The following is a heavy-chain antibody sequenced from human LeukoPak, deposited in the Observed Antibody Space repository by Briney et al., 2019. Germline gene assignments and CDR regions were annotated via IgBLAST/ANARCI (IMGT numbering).Heavy chain of an antibody. V-gene: IGHV3-9*03. Sequence: GGSLRLSCAASGFTFDDYAMHWVRQAPGKGLEWVSGISWNSGSIGYADSVKGRFTISRDNAKNSLYLQMNSLRAEDMALYYCAKDRLWFGELLGPFDYWGQGTLVTVSS. CDR3: AKDRLWFGELLGPFDY. J-gene: IGHJ4*02. CDR1: GFTFDDYA. CDR2: ISWNSGSI. D-gene: IGHD3-10*01.